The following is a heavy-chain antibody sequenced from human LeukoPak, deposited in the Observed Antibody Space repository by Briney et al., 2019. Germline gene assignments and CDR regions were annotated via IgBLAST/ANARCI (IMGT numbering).Heavy chain of an antibody. CDR2: IYYSGST. Sequence: PSETLSLTCTVSGGSISSHYWSWIRQPPGKGLEWIGYIYYSGSTNYNPSLKSRVTISVDTSKNQFSLKLSSVTAADTAVYYCARDGSTGYYYGFFQHWGQGTLDTVS. J-gene: IGHJ1*01. V-gene: IGHV4-59*11. CDR3: ARDGSTGYYYGFFQH. D-gene: IGHD3-22*01. CDR1: GGSISSHY.